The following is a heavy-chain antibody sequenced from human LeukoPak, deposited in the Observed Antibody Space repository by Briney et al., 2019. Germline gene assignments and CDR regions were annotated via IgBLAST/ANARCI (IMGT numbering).Heavy chain of an antibody. J-gene: IGHJ3*02. CDR3: ARGPGGYCSGGSCYGNAFDI. V-gene: IGHV4-34*01. CDR1: GGSFSGYY. Sequence: SETLSLTCAVYGGSFSGYYWSWIRQPPGKGLEWIGEINHSGSTNYNPSLKSRVTISVDTSKNQFSLKLRSVTAADPAVYYCARGPGGYCSGGSCYGNAFDIWGQGTMVTVSS. CDR2: INHSGST. D-gene: IGHD2-15*01.